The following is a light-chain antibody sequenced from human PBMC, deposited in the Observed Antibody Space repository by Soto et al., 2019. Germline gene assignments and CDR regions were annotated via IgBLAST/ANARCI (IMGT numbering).Light chain of an antibody. J-gene: IGKJ5*01. CDR1: QGIGDR. V-gene: IGKV3-15*01. Sequence: MTQSPSSVSASVGDRVTLTCRASQGIGDRLAWYQQKPGKVPQLLIYGASTRATGIPARFSGSGSGTEFTLTIGSLQSGDFAVYYCQQYNNWPPITFGQGTRLEIK. CDR2: GAS. CDR3: QQYNNWPPIT.